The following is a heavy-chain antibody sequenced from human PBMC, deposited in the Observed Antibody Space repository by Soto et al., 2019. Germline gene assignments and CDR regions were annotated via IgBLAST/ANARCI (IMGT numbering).Heavy chain of an antibody. Sequence: GASVKVSCKASGYTFTSYGISWVRQAPGQGLEWMGWISAYNGNTNYAQKLQGRVTMTTDTSTSTAYMELRSLRSDDTAVYYCARHETENTYYDFWSGYFSLTFDYWGQGTLVTVSS. CDR2: ISAYNGNT. CDR1: GYTFTSYG. CDR3: ARHETENTYYDFWSGYFSLTFDY. D-gene: IGHD3-3*01. V-gene: IGHV1-18*04. J-gene: IGHJ4*02.